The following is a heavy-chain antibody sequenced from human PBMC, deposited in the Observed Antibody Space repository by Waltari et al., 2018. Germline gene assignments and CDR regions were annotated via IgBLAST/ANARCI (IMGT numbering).Heavy chain of an antibody. J-gene: IGHJ4*02. D-gene: IGHD5-18*01. Sequence: QVQLVQSGAAVKKPGASVKVSCKPSGYTFTSYAMHCVRQAPGQRLSWMGWINGGNGNTKYSQKFQCRVTSTRNTCGSTAYMEGSSVRAEDTAVYYWARGVGYGGEDDWGQGTLVTVSS. CDR3: ARGVGYGGEDD. CDR1: GYTFTSYA. V-gene: IGHV1-3*01. CDR2: INGGNGNT.